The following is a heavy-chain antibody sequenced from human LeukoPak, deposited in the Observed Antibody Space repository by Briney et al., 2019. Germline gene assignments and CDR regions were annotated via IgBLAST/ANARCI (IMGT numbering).Heavy chain of an antibody. Sequence: PGGSPRLSCAASGFTFSSYSMNWVRQAPGKGLEWVSYISSSSSTIYYADSVKGRFTISRDNAKNSLYLQMNSLRAEDTAVYYCARKVFGDSSGYYFDYWGQGTLVTVSS. CDR3: ARKVFGDSSGYYFDY. J-gene: IGHJ4*02. D-gene: IGHD3-22*01. CDR1: GFTFSSYS. CDR2: ISSSSSTI. V-gene: IGHV3-48*04.